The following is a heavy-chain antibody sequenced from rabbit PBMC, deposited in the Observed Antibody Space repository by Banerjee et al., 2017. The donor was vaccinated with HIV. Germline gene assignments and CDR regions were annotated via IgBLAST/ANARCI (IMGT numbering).Heavy chain of an antibody. J-gene: IGHJ4*01. CDR2: IYAGSGGST. D-gene: IGHD1-1*01. V-gene: IGHV1S45*01. Sequence: QEQLEESGGDLVKPGASLTLTCTASGFSDSTSYYMCWVRQAPGKGLEWIACIYAGSGGSTYYANWAKGRFTISKTSSTTVTLQMTSLAAADTATYFCARLDDISGDYGLWGQGTLVTVS. CDR1: GFSDSTSYY. CDR3: ARLDDISGDYGL.